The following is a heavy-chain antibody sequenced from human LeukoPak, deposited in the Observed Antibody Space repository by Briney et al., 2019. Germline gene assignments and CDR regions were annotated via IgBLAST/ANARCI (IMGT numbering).Heavy chain of an antibody. CDR3: ARVQGSPY. Sequence: PGGSLRHSCAASGFTFSDYTLNWVRQPPGKGLEWVSSITGDSNYIYYADSVKGRFTVSRDNAKNSLYLHINSLRAEDTAVYYCARVQGSPYWGQGTLVTVSS. V-gene: IGHV3-21*01. CDR1: GFTFSDYT. J-gene: IGHJ4*02. CDR2: ITGDSNYI.